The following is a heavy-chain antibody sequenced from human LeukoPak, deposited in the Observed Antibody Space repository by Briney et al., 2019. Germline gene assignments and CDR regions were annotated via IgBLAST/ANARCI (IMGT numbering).Heavy chain of an antibody. CDR3: AHRPRTIFGVITSASDP. J-gene: IGHJ5*02. V-gene: IGHV2-5*01. CDR1: GFSLSTSGVG. D-gene: IGHD3-3*01. CDR2: IYWNDDK. Sequence: SGPTLVNPTQTLTLTCTFSGFSLSTSGVGVGWIRQPPGKALEWLSLIYWNDDKRYSPSLKSRLTITKDTSKNQVVLTMTNMDPVDTATYYCAHRPRTIFGVITSASDPWGQGTLVTVSS.